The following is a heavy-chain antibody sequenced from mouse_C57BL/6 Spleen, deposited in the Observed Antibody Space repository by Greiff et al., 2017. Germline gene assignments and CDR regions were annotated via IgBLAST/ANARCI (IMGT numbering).Heavy chain of an antibody. CDR3: ARHYGSSYGYFEV. J-gene: IGHJ1*03. Sequence: VQLPQSGAALARPGASVKLSCKASGYTFPSYGISWVKQRTGQGLAWIGELYPRSGNTYYNEKFKGKATLTADKSASTAYMELRSLTSADAAVYFWARHYGSSYGYFEVWGTGTTVTVSS. D-gene: IGHD1-1*01. CDR1: GYTFPSYG. CDR2: LYPRSGNT. V-gene: IGHV1-81*01.